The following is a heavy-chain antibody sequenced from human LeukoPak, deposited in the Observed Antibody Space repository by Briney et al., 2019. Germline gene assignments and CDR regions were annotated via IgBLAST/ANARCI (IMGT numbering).Heavy chain of an antibody. V-gene: IGHV3-7*03. D-gene: IGHD2-2*01. CDR2: IKQDGTDK. CDR1: GFTFRSYW. CDR3: ARSGTRGDASDI. Sequence: PGGSLRLSRAASGFTFRSYWMTWVRQAPGKGLEWVANIKQDGTDKYYVDSVKGRFTISRDNALNSLFLQMNSLRAEDTGIYYCARSGTRGDASDIWGQGTMVTVSS. J-gene: IGHJ3*02.